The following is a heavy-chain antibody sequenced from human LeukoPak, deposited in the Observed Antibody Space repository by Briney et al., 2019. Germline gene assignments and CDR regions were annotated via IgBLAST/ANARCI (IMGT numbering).Heavy chain of an antibody. CDR2: IIPIFGTA. D-gene: IGHD5-12*01. CDR1: GGTFSSNA. J-gene: IGHJ4*02. V-gene: IGHV1-69*05. CDR3: ATDLYGGYGDEGGY. Sequence: SVKVSCKASGGTFSSNAISWVRQAPGQGLEWMGRIIPIFGTANYAQKFQGRVTITTDESTSTAYMELSSLRSEDTAVYYCATDLYGGYGDEGGYWGQGTLVTVSS.